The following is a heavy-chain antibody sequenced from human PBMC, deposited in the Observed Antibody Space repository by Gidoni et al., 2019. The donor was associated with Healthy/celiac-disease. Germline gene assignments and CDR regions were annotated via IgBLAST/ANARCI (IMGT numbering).Heavy chain of an antibody. V-gene: IGHV3-30*18. D-gene: IGHD4-4*01. CDR1: GFTFSSYG. CDR2: ISHDGSNK. J-gene: IGHJ4*02. Sequence: QVQLVESGGGVVQPGRPLRLSCAASGFTFSSYGMHWVRQAPGKGLEWVAVISHDGSNKYYADSVKGRFTISRDNSKNTLYLQMNSLRAEDTAVYYCAKEGSNYGYFDYWGQGTLVTVLL. CDR3: AKEGSNYGYFDY.